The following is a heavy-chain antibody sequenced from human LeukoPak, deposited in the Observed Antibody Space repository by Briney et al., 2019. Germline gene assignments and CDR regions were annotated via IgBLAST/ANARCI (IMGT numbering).Heavy chain of an antibody. CDR1: GFTFSTYT. CDR3: ARDPRGQLLRNQRDYYYYYIDL. Sequence: GGSLRLSCAASGFTFSTYTMNWVRLAPGKGLEWVPSISPTSTYIYYADSVRGRFTISRDNAQNSLYLQVNSLRAEDTALYYCARDPRGQLLRNQRDYYYYYIDLWGKGTTVTVAS. D-gene: IGHD2-15*01. CDR2: ISPTSTYI. V-gene: IGHV3-21*01. J-gene: IGHJ6*03.